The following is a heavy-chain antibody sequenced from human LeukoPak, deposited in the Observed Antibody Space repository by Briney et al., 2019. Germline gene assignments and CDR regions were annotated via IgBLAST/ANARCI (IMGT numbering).Heavy chain of an antibody. J-gene: IGHJ3*01. CDR3: ARRSDYYDILNL. CDR2: IYYTGST. Sequence: SETLSLTCTVSGGSISNYYWTWIRQPPGKGLEWIGYIYYTGSTNYNPSLKSRVTISVDTSKNQFSLKLSSVTAADTAVYYSARRSDYYDILNLWGQGTMVTVSS. D-gene: IGHD3-22*01. V-gene: IGHV4-59*01. CDR1: GGSISNYY.